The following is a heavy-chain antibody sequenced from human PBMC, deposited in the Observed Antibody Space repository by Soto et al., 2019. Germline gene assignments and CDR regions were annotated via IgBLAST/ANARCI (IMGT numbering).Heavy chain of an antibody. V-gene: IGHV3-30-3*01. CDR1: GFTFSSYA. CDR2: ISYDGSNK. Sequence: PGGSLRLSCAASGFTFSSYAMHWVRQAPGKGLEWVAVISYDGSNKYYAGSVKGRFTISRDNSKNTLYLQMNSLRAEDTAVYYCARTLWIQLWSPPLDVWGQGTTVTVSS. CDR3: ARTLWIQLWSPPLDV. D-gene: IGHD5-18*01. J-gene: IGHJ6*02.